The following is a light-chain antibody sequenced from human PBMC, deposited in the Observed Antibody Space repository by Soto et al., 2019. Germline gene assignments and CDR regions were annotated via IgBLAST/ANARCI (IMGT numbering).Light chain of an antibody. V-gene: IGKV3-20*01. CDR2: GAS. CDR1: QSVSSR. J-gene: IGKJ1*01. CDR3: QQYDSSWT. Sequence: DIVMTQSPATLSVSPAERATLPCRASQSVSSRLAWYQQKPGQAPRLLISGASSRATGIPDRFSGSGSGTDFTLTISRLEPEDFAVYYRQQYDSSWTVGNGTKVDIK.